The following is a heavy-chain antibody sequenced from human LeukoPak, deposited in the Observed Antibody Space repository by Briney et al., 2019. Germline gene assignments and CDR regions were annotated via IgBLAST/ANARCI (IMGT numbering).Heavy chain of an antibody. CDR1: GGSFSGYY. CDR3: ARVIEYSSGPDY. Sequence: SETLSLTCAVYGGSFSGYYWSWIRQPPGKGLEWIGSIYYSGSTYYNPSLKSRVTISVDTSKNQFSLKLSSVTAADTAVYYCARVIEYSSGPDYWGQGTLVTVSS. CDR2: IYYSGST. D-gene: IGHD6-19*01. J-gene: IGHJ4*02. V-gene: IGHV4-34*01.